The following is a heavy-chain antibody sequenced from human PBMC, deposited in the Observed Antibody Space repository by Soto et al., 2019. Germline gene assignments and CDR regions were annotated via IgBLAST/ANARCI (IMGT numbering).Heavy chain of an antibody. CDR2: IIPVFGKP. V-gene: IGHV1-69*13. J-gene: IGHJ4*02. D-gene: IGHD3-22*01. Sequence: SVKVSCKASGGTFSRSVINCVRQAPGQGLEWMGGIIPVFGKPNYAQKFQGRVTITADESTSTAYMELRRLTSEDTAVYYCARDGTLYDSNGYYYVYWGQGTLVTVSS. CDR1: GGTFSRSV. CDR3: ARDGTLYDSNGYYYVY.